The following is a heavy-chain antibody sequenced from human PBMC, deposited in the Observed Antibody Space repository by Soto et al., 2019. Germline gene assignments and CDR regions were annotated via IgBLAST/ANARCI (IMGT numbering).Heavy chain of an antibody. CDR3: ASWHLREHAYDV. V-gene: IGHV3-53*01. CDR1: GLTVSGKKY. CDR2: LYDVDGT. D-gene: IGHD4-17*01. J-gene: IGHJ3*01. Sequence: DVQLVESGGGLIQPGGSLRLSCAAFGLTVSGKKYMAWVRQAPGKGLEWVSGLYDVDGTYYADSVKGRFTTSGDSSKTIVCLQKDSMRPDDTGVYYCASWHLREHAYDVWGQGTTVTVSS.